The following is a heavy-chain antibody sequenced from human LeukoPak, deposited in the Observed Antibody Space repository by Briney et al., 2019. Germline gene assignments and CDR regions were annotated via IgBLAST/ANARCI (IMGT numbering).Heavy chain of an antibody. D-gene: IGHD1-26*01. Sequence: SETLSLTCTVSGGSISSYYWSWIRQPPGKGLEWIGYIYYSGSTNYNPSLKSRVTISVDTSKNRFSLKLSSVTAADTAVYYCARSQWELLRFDYWGQGTLVTVSS. CDR1: GGSISSYY. V-gene: IGHV4-59*01. J-gene: IGHJ4*02. CDR3: ARSQWELLRFDY. CDR2: IYYSGST.